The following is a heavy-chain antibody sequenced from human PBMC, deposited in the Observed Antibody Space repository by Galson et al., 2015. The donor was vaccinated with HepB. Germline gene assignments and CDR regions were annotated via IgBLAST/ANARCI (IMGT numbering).Heavy chain of an antibody. D-gene: IGHD2-15*01. CDR1: GFTFSGSA. Sequence: SLRLSCAASGFTFSGSAIHWVRQASGKGLEWVGRIRSKASGHATAYDASLKGRFTISRDDSKNTAYLHMNSLKTEDTAVHYCARLGDLSGYSSLWGQGTLVTVSS. CDR3: ARLGDLSGYSSL. CDR2: IRSKASGHAT. V-gene: IGHV3-73*01. J-gene: IGHJ4*02.